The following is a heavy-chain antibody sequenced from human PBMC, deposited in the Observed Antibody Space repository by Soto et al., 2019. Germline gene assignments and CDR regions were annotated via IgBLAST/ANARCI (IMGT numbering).Heavy chain of an antibody. CDR3: ARQFDYESSGYYYAY. CDR1: GGTFSRYA. J-gene: IGHJ4*02. V-gene: IGHV1-69*01. CDR2: ITPMFGTP. D-gene: IGHD3-22*01. Sequence: QVQLVQSGAEVKKPGSSVKVSCKASGGTFSRYAIGWVRQAPGQGLEWMGGITPMFGTPYYAQKFQGRVSISADESTSTAYMELSSLRSEDTAVYYCARQFDYESSGYYYAYWGQGTLVTVSS.